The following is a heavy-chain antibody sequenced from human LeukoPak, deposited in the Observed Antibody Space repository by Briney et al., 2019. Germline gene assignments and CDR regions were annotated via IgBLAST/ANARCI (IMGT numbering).Heavy chain of an antibody. CDR1: GYSISSGYY. CDR3: ARDQSGNWSARVYFDY. Sequence: SETLSLTCAVSGYSISSGYYWGWIRQPPGKGLEWIGSIYHSGSTYYNPSLKSRVTISVDTSKNQFSLKLSSVTAADTAVYYCARDQSGNWSARVYFDYWGQGTLVTVSS. D-gene: IGHD1-1*01. CDR2: IYHSGST. J-gene: IGHJ4*02. V-gene: IGHV4-38-2*02.